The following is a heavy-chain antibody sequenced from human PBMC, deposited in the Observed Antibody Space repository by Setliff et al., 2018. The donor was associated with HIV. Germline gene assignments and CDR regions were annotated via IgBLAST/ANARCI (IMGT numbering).Heavy chain of an antibody. J-gene: IGHJ4*02. Sequence: ASVKVSCKASGYNFTSYAMHWVRQAPGQRLEWMGWINTGNGNTKYSQRFQGRVTITRDTSASTAYMELSSLRSEDTAMYYCAREVAATLFDYWGQGTLVTVSS. CDR2: INTGNGNT. CDR1: GYNFTSYA. CDR3: AREVAATLFDY. V-gene: IGHV1-3*04. D-gene: IGHD5-12*01.